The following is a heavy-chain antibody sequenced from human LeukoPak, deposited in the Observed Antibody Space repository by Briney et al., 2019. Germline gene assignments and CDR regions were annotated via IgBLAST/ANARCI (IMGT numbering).Heavy chain of an antibody. CDR3: AKPKVVPADPPASWYFDL. CDR1: GFSFSSNG. CDR2: ISYDGSNK. Sequence: GGSLRLSCVASGFSFSSNGMTWVRQAPGKGLEWVAVISYDGSNKYYADSVKGRFTISRDNSKNTLYLQMNSLRAEDTAVYYCAKPKVVPADPPASWYFDLWGRGTLVTVSS. J-gene: IGHJ2*01. D-gene: IGHD2-2*01. V-gene: IGHV3-30*18.